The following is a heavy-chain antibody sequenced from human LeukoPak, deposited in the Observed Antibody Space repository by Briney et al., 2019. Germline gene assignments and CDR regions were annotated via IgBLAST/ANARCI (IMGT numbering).Heavy chain of an antibody. J-gene: IGHJ4*02. CDR2: ISSSSSTI. D-gene: IGHD4-17*01. CDR3: ARVGYGYYFDY. Sequence: GGPLRLSCAASGFTFSSYSMNWVRQAPGKGLEWVSYISSSSSTIYYADSVEGRFTISRDNAKNSLYLQMNSLRAEDTAVYYCARVGYGYYFDYWRQGTLVTVSS. V-gene: IGHV3-48*01. CDR1: GFTFSSYS.